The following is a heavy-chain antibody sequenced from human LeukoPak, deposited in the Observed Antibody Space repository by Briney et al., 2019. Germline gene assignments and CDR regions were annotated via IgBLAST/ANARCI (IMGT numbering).Heavy chain of an antibody. CDR3: ARDVYYDSSGYYYNAFDI. CDR1: GGSISSYY. CDR2: IYYSGST. J-gene: IGHJ3*02. D-gene: IGHD3-22*01. V-gene: IGHV4-59*01. Sequence: SSETLSLTCTVSGGSISSYYWSWIRQPPGKGLEWIGYIYYSGSTNYNPSLKSRVTISVDTSKNQFSLKLSSVTAADTAVYYCARDVYYDSSGYYYNAFDIWGQGTMVTVSS.